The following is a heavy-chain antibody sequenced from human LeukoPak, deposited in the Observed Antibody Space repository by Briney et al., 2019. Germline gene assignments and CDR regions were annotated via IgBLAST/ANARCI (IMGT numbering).Heavy chain of an antibody. Sequence: SETLSLTCTVSGGSISSYYWSWIRQPPGKGLEWIGYIYYSGSTNYNPSLKSRVTISVDTSKSQFSLKLSSVTAADTAVYYCARHPLDTSFFDYWGQGTLVTVSS. CDR1: GGSISSYY. CDR3: ARHPLDTSFFDY. D-gene: IGHD5-18*01. V-gene: IGHV4-59*08. CDR2: IYYSGST. J-gene: IGHJ4*02.